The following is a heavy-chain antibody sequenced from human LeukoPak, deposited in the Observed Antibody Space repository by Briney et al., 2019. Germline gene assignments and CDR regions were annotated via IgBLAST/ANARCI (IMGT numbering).Heavy chain of an antibody. V-gene: IGHV3-33*01. CDR3: ARGLGLGYYDSSGYSDFDY. D-gene: IGHD3-22*01. J-gene: IGHJ4*02. Sequence: PGRSLRLSCAASGFTFGSYGMHWVRQAPGKGLEWVAVIWYDGSNKYYADSVKGRFTISRDNSKNTLYLQMNSLRAEDTAVYYCARGLGLGYYDSSGYSDFDYWGQGTLVTVSS. CDR2: IWYDGSNK. CDR1: GFTFGSYG.